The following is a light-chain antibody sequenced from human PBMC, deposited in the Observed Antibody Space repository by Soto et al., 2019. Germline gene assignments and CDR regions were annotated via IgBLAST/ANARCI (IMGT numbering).Light chain of an antibody. J-gene: IGKJ2*01. Sequence: EIVLTQSPGTLSLSPGERVTLSCRASQTVSNSYIAWYQQKPGQAPRLLLYDASARATGIPDRVTGSGSGTDFTLTINRLEPEDFAVYYCQQYGRPPYTFGQGTKLEIK. CDR1: QTVSNSY. V-gene: IGKV3-20*01. CDR2: DAS. CDR3: QQYGRPPYT.